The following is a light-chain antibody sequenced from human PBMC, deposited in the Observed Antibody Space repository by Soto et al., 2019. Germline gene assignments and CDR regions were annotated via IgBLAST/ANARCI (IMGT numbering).Light chain of an antibody. J-gene: IGLJ1*01. CDR3: SSYTSSSTLLYV. CDR2: EVS. Sequence: QSVLTQPASVSGSPGQSITISCTATSSDVGGYNYVSWYQQHPGKAPKLMIYEVSNRPSGVSNRFSGSKSGNTASLTISGLQAEDEADYYCSSYTSSSTLLYVFGTGTKVTVL. CDR1: SSDVGGYNY. V-gene: IGLV2-14*01.